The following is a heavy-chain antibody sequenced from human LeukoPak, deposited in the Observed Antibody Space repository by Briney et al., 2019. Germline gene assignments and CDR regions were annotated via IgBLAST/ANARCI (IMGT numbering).Heavy chain of an antibody. V-gene: IGHV3-9*01. CDR1: GFKFDDYA. CDR2: VSWDSRSV. Sequence: GGSLRLSCEASGFKFDDYAMHWVRQAPGKGPEWVSGVSWDSRSVAYADSVRGRFTISRDNAKNSLYLQMNSLTAEDTAFYHCAKGASHGIHYWFDPWGQGTLVTVST. CDR3: AKGASHGIHYWFDP. J-gene: IGHJ5*01. D-gene: IGHD1-14*01.